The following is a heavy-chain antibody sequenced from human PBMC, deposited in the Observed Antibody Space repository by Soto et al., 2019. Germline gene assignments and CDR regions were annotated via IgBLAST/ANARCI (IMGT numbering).Heavy chain of an antibody. CDR1: GVSLTSGNW. D-gene: IGHD3-22*01. CDR2: IFHDGTA. CDR3: ARLVYDTRLNNMYFDF. J-gene: IGHJ4*02. Sequence: PSETLSLTCAVSGVSLTSGNWWTWVRQSPQRGLEYIGEIFHDGTANYYPSFERRVAMSVDTSRNQFSLKLTSVTAADTAVYFCARLVYDTRLNNMYFDFWGPGTLVTVSS. V-gene: IGHV4-4*02.